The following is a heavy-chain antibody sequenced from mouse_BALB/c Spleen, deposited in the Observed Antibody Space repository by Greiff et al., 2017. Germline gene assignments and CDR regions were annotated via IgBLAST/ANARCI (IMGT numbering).Heavy chain of an antibody. CDR1: GFSLTGYG. Sequence: VQRVESGPGLVAPSQSLSITCTVSGFSLTGYGVNWVRQPPGKGLEWLGMIWGDGSTDDNSALKSRVSISKDNSKSQVFLKMNRLQTDDTARDYCARDYDENAMDYWGQGTTVTVSS. V-gene: IGHV2-6-7*01. J-gene: IGHJ4*01. CDR3: ARDYDENAMDY. D-gene: IGHD2-12*01. CDR2: IWGDGST.